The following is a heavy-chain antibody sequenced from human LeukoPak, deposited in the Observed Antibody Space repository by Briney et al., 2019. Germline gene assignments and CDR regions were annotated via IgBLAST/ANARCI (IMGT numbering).Heavy chain of an antibody. V-gene: IGHV3-7*01. CDR2: IKQDGSEK. CDR3: ARDLYTDSGDDY. CDR1: GFTFSNYW. Sequence: TGGSLRLSCAASGFTFSNYWMSWVRQAPGKGLEWVANIKQDGSEKYYVDSVKGRFTISRDNAKNSLYLQMNSLRAEDTAVYYCARDLYTDSGDDYWGQGTLVTVSS. J-gene: IGHJ4*02. D-gene: IGHD1-26*01.